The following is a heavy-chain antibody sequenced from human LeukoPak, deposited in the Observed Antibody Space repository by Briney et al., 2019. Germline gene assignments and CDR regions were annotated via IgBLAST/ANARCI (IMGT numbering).Heavy chain of an antibody. CDR3: ARDLGNGVYGGP. J-gene: IGHJ5*02. V-gene: IGHV3-48*01. CDR1: EFTFSSYN. D-gene: IGHD3-10*01. CDR2: ISSSSNSM. Sequence: GGSLRLSCAASEFTFSSYNMNWVRQAPGKGLEWVSYISSSSNSMYYADSVKGRFTISRDNAKNSLYLQMNSLRAEDTAVYYCARDLGNGVYGGPWGQGTLVAVSS.